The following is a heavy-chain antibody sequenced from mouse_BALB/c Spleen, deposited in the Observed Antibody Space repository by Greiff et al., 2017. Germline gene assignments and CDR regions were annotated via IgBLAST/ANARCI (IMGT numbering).Heavy chain of an antibody. CDR3: ARGPSTTVVATGDY. Sequence: EVQLVESGGGLVKPGGSLKLSCAASGFTFSSYAMSWVRQTPEKRLEWVASISSGGSTYYPDSVKGRFTISRDNARNILYLQMSSLRSEDTAMYYCARGPSTTVVATGDYGGQGTTRTVAS. V-gene: IGHV5-6-5*01. J-gene: IGHJ2*01. CDR1: GFTFSSYA. CDR2: ISSGGST. D-gene: IGHD1-1*01.